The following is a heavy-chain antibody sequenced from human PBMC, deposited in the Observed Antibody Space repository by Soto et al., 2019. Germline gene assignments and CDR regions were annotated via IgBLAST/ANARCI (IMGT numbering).Heavy chain of an antibody. CDR3: ARAGYSSGWYRLSY. CDR2: IYTSGST. Sequence: QVQLQESGPGLVKPSETLSLTCTVSGGSISSYYWSWIRQPAGKGLEWIGRIYTSGSTNYNPSLKSRVTMSVDTSKNQFSLQLSSVTAADTAVYYCARAGYSSGWYRLSYWGQGTLVTVSS. D-gene: IGHD6-19*01. J-gene: IGHJ4*02. V-gene: IGHV4-4*07. CDR1: GGSISSYY.